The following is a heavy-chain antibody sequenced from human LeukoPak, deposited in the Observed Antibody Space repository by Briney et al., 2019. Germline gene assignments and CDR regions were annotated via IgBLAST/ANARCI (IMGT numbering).Heavy chain of an antibody. CDR1: GYSFTSYW. CDR3: ARHGYSSGWYHYYGMDV. V-gene: IGHV5-51*01. D-gene: IGHD6-19*01. Sequence: KSGESLKISCKGSGYSFTSYWIGWVRQMPGKGLEWMGIIYPGDSDTGYSPSFQGQVTISADKSISTAYLQWSSLKASDTAMYYCARHGYSSGWYHYYGMDVWGQGTTVTVSS. J-gene: IGHJ6*02. CDR2: IYPGDSDT.